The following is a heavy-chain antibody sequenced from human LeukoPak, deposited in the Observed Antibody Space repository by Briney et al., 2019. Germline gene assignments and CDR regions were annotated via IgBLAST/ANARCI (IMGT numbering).Heavy chain of an antibody. CDR1: GGSISSYY. CDR3: AREREWIQLPAMRSYYYMDV. V-gene: IGHV4-59*01. Sequence: PSETLSLTCTVSGGSISSYYWSWIRQPPGKGLEWIGYIYYSGSPNYTPSLKNRVTISLDTSKNQFSLKLSSVTAADTAVYYCAREREWIQLPAMRSYYYMDVWGKGTTVTVSS. D-gene: IGHD5-18*01. J-gene: IGHJ6*03. CDR2: IYYSGSP.